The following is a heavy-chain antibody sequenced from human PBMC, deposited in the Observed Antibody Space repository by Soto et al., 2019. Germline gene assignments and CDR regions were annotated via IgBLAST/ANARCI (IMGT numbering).Heavy chain of an antibody. CDR1: GYSFVGYG. D-gene: IGHD6-19*01. J-gene: IGHJ4*02. CDR3: ARKYSSGSFDS. V-gene: IGHV1-3*04. CDR2: IHTGNGAT. Sequence: ASVKVSCKTSGYSFVGYGLHWGRQAPGQSLEWMGWIHTGNGATKYSQKFQGRLTITRDTSASTAYMEVTSLTSEDTAVYYCARKYSSGSFDSWGQGTLVTVSS.